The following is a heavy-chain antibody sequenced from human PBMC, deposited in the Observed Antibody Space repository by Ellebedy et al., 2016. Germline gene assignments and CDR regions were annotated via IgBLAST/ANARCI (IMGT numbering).Heavy chain of an antibody. V-gene: IGHV3-23*01. Sequence: GESLKISCAASGFTFSNSAMTWVRQAPGKGLEYVSVVRGSGDRTHHADSVKGRFTISRDNSKNMLYLQMNSLRADDTAVYYCAKNQGSGSPYYYAMDVWGQGTTVTVSS. D-gene: IGHD3-10*01. J-gene: IGHJ6*02. CDR3: AKNQGSGSPYYYAMDV. CDR1: GFTFSNSA. CDR2: VRGSGDRT.